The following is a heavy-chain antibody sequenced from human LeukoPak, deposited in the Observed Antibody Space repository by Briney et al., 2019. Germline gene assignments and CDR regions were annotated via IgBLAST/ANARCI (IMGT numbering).Heavy chain of an antibody. Sequence: PSETLSLTCIGSGGSISSYFWSWIRQPPGKGLEWIGFIYYSGSTNYNPSLKSRVPISVDTSKNQFSLKLSSVTAADTAVYYCASNYYGSGSLDYWGQGNLVTVSS. CDR1: GGSISSYF. CDR3: ASNYYGSGSLDY. D-gene: IGHD3-10*01. V-gene: IGHV4-59*08. CDR2: IYYSGST. J-gene: IGHJ4*02.